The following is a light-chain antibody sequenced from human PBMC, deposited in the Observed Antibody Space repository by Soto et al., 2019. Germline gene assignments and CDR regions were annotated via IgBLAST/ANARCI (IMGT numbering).Light chain of an antibody. J-gene: IGKJ3*01. CDR2: SAS. CDR3: QQYNNWPFT. Sequence: VMTQSPATLSVSPGERATLSCRASQSISSNLAWYQQKPGQAPRLLIYSASTRSTGIPATFSGSGSGTEFTLTISSLQSEDFAVYYCQQYNNWPFTFGPGTKVDIK. CDR1: QSISSN. V-gene: IGKV3-15*01.